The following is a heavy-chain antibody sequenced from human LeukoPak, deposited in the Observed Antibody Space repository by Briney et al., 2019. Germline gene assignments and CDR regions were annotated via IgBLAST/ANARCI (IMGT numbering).Heavy chain of an antibody. D-gene: IGHD3-22*01. V-gene: IGHV3-66*01. Sequence: GGSLRLSCAASGFTVSSNYMSWVRQAPGKGLEWVSVIYSGGSTYYADSVKGRFTISRDNSKNTLYLQMNSLRAEDTAVYYCARVRNYDSSGYYSLDAFDIWGQGTMVTVS. CDR3: ARVRNYDSSGYYSLDAFDI. CDR1: GFTVSSNY. J-gene: IGHJ3*02. CDR2: IYSGGST.